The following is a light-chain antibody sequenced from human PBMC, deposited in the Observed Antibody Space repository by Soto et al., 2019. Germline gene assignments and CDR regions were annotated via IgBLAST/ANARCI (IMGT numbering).Light chain of an antibody. V-gene: IGKV3-20*01. CDR1: QSITSSY. CDR3: QRYGSSPIT. CDR2: GSS. Sequence: EIVLTQSPGTLSLSPGERATLSCRASQSITSSYLAWYQQKPGQAPRLLIYGSSSRATGIPDRFSGSGSGTDFTLTISRREPVDFAVYYCQRYGSSPITFGQGTRLEIK. J-gene: IGKJ5*01.